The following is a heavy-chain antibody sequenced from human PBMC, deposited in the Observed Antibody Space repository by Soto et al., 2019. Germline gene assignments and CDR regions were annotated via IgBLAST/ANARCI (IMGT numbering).Heavy chain of an antibody. CDR1: GYTFTSYG. J-gene: IGHJ6*02. D-gene: IGHD5-18*01. CDR2: ISAYNGNT. Sequence: QVQLVQSGAEMKKPGASVKVSCKASGYTFTSYGISWVRQAPVQGLEWMGWISAYNGNTNYAQKLQGRVTMTTDTSTSTAYMELRSLRSDDTAVYYCARDGVDTATGYYYGMDVWGQGTTVTVSS. V-gene: IGHV1-18*01. CDR3: ARDGVDTATGYYYGMDV.